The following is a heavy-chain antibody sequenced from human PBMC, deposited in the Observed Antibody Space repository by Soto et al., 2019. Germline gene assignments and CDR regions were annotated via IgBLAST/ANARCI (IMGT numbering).Heavy chain of an antibody. J-gene: IGHJ4*02. Sequence: GSLRLSCSASGFSFSSLAMSWVRQAPGKGLEWVSSISGRGVDTLYADSVKGRFTISRDNSRNTLYLQVNSLRAEDTAVYYCPKDQTEVTLFDYWGLGTLVTVYS. D-gene: IGHD2-21*02. CDR1: GFSFSSLA. CDR3: PKDQTEVTLFDY. CDR2: ISGRGVDT. V-gene: IGHV3-23*01.